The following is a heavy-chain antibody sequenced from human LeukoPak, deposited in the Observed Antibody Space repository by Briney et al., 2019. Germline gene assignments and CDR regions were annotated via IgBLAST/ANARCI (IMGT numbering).Heavy chain of an antibody. CDR1: GGSFSGYY. CDR3: ARAPGYSNYDGKYYFDY. J-gene: IGHJ4*02. D-gene: IGHD4-11*01. CDR2: IYYSGST. Sequence: PSETLSLTCAVYGGSFSGYYWSWIRQHPGKGLEWIGYIYYSGSTYYNPSLRSRVTISVDTSKNQFSLKLSSVTAADTAVYYCARAPGYSNYDGKYYFDYWGQGTLVTVSS. V-gene: IGHV4-31*11.